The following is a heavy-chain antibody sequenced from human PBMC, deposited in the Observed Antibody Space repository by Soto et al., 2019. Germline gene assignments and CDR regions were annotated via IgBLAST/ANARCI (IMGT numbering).Heavy chain of an antibody. J-gene: IGHJ2*01. CDR2: INAGNGNT. V-gene: IGHV1-3*01. CDR1: GYTFTSYA. CDR3: ARRSSWSWYFDL. Sequence: GPSVKVSCKASGYTFTSYAMHWVRQAPGQRLEWMGWINAGNGNTKYSQKFQGRVTITRDTSASTAYMELSSLRSEDTAVYYCARRSSWSWYFDLWGRGTLVTVSS. D-gene: IGHD6-13*01.